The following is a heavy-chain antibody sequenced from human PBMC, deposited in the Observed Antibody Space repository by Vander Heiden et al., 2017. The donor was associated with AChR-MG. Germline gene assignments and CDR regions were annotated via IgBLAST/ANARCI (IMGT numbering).Heavy chain of an antibody. V-gene: IGHV3-23*01. CDR2: VSPSGGGT. CDR3: AKNERRQTANTVDS. D-gene: IGHD1-1*01. CDR1: GFTFSNYA. Sequence: EVQLLESGGASGQPGGSLRLSCAAPGFTFSNYAMTWVRQAPGKGLEWVSAVSPSGGGTYYADSVKGRFTISRDNSRNTLYLQMNSLRAGDTAIYYCAKNERRQTANTVDSWGQGTLVTVSS. J-gene: IGHJ4*02.